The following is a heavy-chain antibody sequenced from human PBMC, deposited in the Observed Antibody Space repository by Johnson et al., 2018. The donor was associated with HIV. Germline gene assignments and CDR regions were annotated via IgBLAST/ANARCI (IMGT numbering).Heavy chain of an antibody. V-gene: IGHV3-15*01. Sequence: VQLVESGGGVVQPGGSLRLSCAASGFTFSSYGMHWVRQAPGKGLEWVGRIKSKTDGGTTDYAAPVKGRFTISRDDSKNTLYLQMNSLKTEDTAVYYCTTYQQLGEYDAFDIWGQGTMVTGSS. CDR1: GFTFSSYG. CDR2: IKSKTDGGTT. D-gene: IGHD6-6*01. CDR3: TTYQQLGEYDAFDI. J-gene: IGHJ3*02.